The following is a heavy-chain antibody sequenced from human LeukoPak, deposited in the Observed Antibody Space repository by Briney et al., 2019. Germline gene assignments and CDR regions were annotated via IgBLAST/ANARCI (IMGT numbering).Heavy chain of an antibody. J-gene: IGHJ6*02. D-gene: IGHD5-12*01. Sequence: GASVKVSCKASGYTCTSYDINWVRQATGQGLEWMGWMNPNSGNTGYAQKFQGRVTMTRNTSISTAYMELSSLRSEDTAVYYCARGLGSLYGMDVWGQGTTVTVSS. CDR3: ARGLGSLYGMDV. CDR2: MNPNSGNT. V-gene: IGHV1-8*01. CDR1: GYTCTSYD.